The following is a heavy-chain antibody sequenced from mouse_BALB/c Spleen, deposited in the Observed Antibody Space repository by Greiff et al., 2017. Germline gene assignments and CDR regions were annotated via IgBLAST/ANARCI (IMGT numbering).Heavy chain of an antibody. CDR3: ARSERYDGYYFDY. CDR1: GFSLTSYG. J-gene: IGHJ2*01. Sequence: QVQLQQSGPGLVAPSQSLSITCTVSGFSLTSYGVHWVRQPPGKGLEWLGVIWAGGSTNYNSALMSRLSISKDNSKSQVFLKMNSLQTDDTAMYYCARSERYDGYYFDYWGQGTTLTVSS. CDR2: IWAGGST. D-gene: IGHD2-14*01. V-gene: IGHV2-9*02.